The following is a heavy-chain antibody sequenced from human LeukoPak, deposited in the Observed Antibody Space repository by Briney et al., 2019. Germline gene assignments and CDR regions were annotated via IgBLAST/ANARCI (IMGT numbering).Heavy chain of an antibody. J-gene: IGHJ3*02. D-gene: IGHD3-10*01. CDR2: ISGRGDNT. V-gene: IGHV3-23*01. CDR1: GFTFRTYD. CDR3: TRGRRGVFNDAFDI. Sequence: GGSLRLSCAASGFTFRTYDMSWVRQAPGKGLEWVAAISGRGDNTYYVDSVKGRFTISRDNSRNTLYLHLNSLRAEDTAIHYCTRGRRGVFNDAFDIWGQGTVVTVSS.